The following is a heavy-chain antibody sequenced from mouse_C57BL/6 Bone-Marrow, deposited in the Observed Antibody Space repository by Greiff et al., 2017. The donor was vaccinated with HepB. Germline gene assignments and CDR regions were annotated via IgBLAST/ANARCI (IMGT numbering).Heavy chain of an antibody. V-gene: IGHV10-3*01. D-gene: IGHD1-1*01. J-gene: IGHJ4*01. CDR1: GFTFNTYA. Sequence: EVHLVESGGGLVQPKGSLKLSCAASGFTFNTYAMHWVRQAPGKGLEWVARIRSKSSNYATYYADSVKDRFTISRDDSQSMLYLQMNNLKTEDTAMYYCVRDPPGSSYGGYAMDYWGQGTSVTVSS. CDR2: IRSKSSNYAT. CDR3: VRDPPGSSYGGYAMDY.